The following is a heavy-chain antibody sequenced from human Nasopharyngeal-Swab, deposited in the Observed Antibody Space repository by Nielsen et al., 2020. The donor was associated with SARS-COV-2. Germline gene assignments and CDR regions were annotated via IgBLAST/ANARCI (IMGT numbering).Heavy chain of an antibody. CDR2: ISSSSSYI. J-gene: IGHJ6*02. V-gene: IGHV3-21*01. CDR3: ARDLMITFGGDLMDV. Sequence: VRQAPGKGLEWVSSISSSSSYIYYADSVKGRFTISRDNAKNSLYLQMNSLRAEDTAVYYCARDLMITFGGDLMDVWGQGTTVTVSS. D-gene: IGHD3-16*01.